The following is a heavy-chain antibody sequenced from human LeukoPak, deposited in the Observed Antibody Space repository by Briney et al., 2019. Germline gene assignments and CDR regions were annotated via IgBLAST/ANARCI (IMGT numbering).Heavy chain of an antibody. CDR3: ARGGPYGDPDAFDY. V-gene: IGHV3-30*04. D-gene: IGHD4-17*01. Sequence: GGSLRLSCAASGFTFSSYAMHWVRQAPGKGLEWVAVISYDGSNKYYADSVKGRFTISRDNSKNTLYLQMNSLRAEDTAAYYCARGGPYGDPDAFDYWGQGTLVTVSS. CDR2: ISYDGSNK. CDR1: GFTFSSYA. J-gene: IGHJ4*02.